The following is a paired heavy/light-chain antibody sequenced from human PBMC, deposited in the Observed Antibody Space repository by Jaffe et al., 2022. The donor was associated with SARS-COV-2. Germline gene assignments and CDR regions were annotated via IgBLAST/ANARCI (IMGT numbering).Light chain of an antibody. CDR2: EDN. Sequence: NFMLTQPHSVSESPGKTVTISCTRSSGSIASNYVQWYQQRPGSSPTTVIYEDNQRPSGVPDRFSGSIDSSSNSASLTISGLKTEDEADYYCQSYDSSNSVVFGGGTKLTVL. CDR1: SGSIASNY. V-gene: IGLV6-57*01. CDR3: QSYDSSNSVV. J-gene: IGLJ2*01.
Heavy chain of an antibody. CDR3: ASYSNYDGGVFDY. J-gene: IGHJ4*02. CDR2: ISSSGSTI. Sequence: QVQLVESGGGLVKPGGSLRLSCAASGFTFSDYYMSWIRQAPGKGLEWVSYISSSGSTIYYADSVKGRFTISRDNAKNSLYLQMNSLRAEDTAVYYCASYSNYDGGVFDYWGQGTLVTVSS. D-gene: IGHD4-4*01. CDR1: GFTFSDYY. V-gene: IGHV3-11*01.